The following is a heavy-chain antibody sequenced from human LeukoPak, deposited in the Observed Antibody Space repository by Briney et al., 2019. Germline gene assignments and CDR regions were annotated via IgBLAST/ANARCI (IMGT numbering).Heavy chain of an antibody. V-gene: IGHV3-66*02. J-gene: IGHJ4*02. CDR1: GFTVSSNY. D-gene: IGHD2-2*01. CDR2: IYSGGST. Sequence: GGSLRLSCAASGFTVSSNYMSWVRQAPGKGLEWVSVIYSGGSTYYADSVKGRFTISRDNSKNTLYLQMNSLRAEDTAVYYCARGYCSSTSCPRGAYSGQGTLVTVSS. CDR3: ARGYCSSTSCPRGAY.